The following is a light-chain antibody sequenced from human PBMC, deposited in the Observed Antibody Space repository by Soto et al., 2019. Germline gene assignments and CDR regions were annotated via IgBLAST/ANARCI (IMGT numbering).Light chain of an antibody. CDR1: QTISTN. V-gene: IGKV3-15*01. J-gene: IGKJ2*01. CDR2: DTS. CDR3: QQYDNWPPFMYT. Sequence: ERATLSCRASQTISTNLAWYQQKTGQAPRLLIYDTSTRATGTPVRFSGSGSGTEFTLTISSLQSEDFAVYYCQQYDNWPPFMYTFGQGTKVDIK.